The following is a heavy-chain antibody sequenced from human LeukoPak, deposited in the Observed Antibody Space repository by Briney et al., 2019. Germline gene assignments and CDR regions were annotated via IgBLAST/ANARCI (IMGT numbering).Heavy chain of an antibody. CDR3: ARVGYDSSGYFLNWFDP. V-gene: IGHV3-30*02. D-gene: IGHD3-22*01. CDR1: GFTFSSFG. Sequence: GGSLRLSCAASGFTFSSFGMHWVRQAPGKGLEWVALIRYDGSNKYYADSVKGRFTISRDNSKNTLYLQVNSLRAEDTAVYYCARVGYDSSGYFLNWFDPWGQGTLVTVSS. J-gene: IGHJ5*02. CDR2: IRYDGSNK.